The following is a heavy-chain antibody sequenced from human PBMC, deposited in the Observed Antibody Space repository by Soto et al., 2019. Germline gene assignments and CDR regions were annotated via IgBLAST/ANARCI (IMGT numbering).Heavy chain of an antibody. CDR2: ISSSGSTI. CDR1: GFTFSGYS. D-gene: IGHD1-26*01. V-gene: IGHV3-48*04. Sequence: EVQLVESGGGLVQTGGSLRLSCAASGFTFSGYSMNWVRQAPGKGLEWVSYISSSGSTIYYADSVKGRLTISRDNAKNSLYLQMNSLRAEDTAVYYCATVPELAFAIWGRGTMVTVSS. CDR3: ATVPELAFAI. J-gene: IGHJ3*02.